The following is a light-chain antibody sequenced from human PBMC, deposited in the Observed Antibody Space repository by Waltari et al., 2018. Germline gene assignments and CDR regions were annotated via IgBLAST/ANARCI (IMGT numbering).Light chain of an antibody. CDR1: QSVRTY. J-gene: IGKJ5*01. Sequence: IELTQSPAPLPLSPGERATLPCRASQSVRTYFAWYQQKPGQPPRLLMYDASNRSTGVPARFNGSGSGTDFTLTIISLQSEDSAVYYCQQRSNWPPITFGQGTRLEIK. V-gene: IGKV3-11*01. CDR3: QQRSNWPPIT. CDR2: DAS.